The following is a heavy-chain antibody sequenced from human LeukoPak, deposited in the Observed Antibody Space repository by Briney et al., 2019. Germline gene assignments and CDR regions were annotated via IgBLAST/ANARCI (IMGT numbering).Heavy chain of an antibody. CDR1: GFIFSSYS. D-gene: IGHD3-9*01. Sequence: GGSLRLSCAASGFIFSSYSMSWVRQAPGKGLEWVSTIYSGGSTYYADSVTGRFTISRDNSKNTLYLQMNSLRAEDTAVYYCARDGAVLTGYYDYWGQGTLVTVSS. CDR3: ARDGAVLTGYYDY. CDR2: IYSGGST. J-gene: IGHJ4*02. V-gene: IGHV3-66*01.